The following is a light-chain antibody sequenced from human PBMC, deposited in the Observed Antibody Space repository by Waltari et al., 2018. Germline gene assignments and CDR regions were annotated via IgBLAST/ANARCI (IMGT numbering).Light chain of an antibody. CDR1: QNIRGAY. J-gene: IGKJ1*01. Sequence: EVVLTQSPGTLSFSPGERATLSCRASQNIRGAYLAWYQQRPGQAPRRLIYDSLSRATGSPDRFSGSGSGADFTLTISSLAPEDSAVYFCHQYDTSPQTFGQGTKVSIK. CDR3: HQYDTSPQT. V-gene: IGKV3-20*01. CDR2: DSL.